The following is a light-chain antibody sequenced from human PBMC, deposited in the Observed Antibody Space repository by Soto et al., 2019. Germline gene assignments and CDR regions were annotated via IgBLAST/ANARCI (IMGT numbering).Light chain of an antibody. CDR1: QSVSSSY. CDR3: QQYGSSPFT. CDR2: GAS. Sequence: EIVLTQSPGTLSLSPGERATLSCRASQSVSSSYLAWYQQKPGQAPRLLIYGASSRDTGIPDRFSGSGSGTDFTLTISSLEPEDFAVYYCQQYGSSPFTFGGGTKVEIK. J-gene: IGKJ4*01. V-gene: IGKV3-20*01.